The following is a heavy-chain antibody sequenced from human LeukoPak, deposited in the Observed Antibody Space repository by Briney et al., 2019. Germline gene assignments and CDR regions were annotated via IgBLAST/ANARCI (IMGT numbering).Heavy chain of an antibody. V-gene: IGHV3-21*01. CDR1: GFTVSSNY. CDR3: ATDFY. Sequence: GGSLRLSCAASGFTVSSNYMNWVRQAPGKGLEWVSSISTSSSYIYYADSVKGRFTISRDNAKSSLYLQMDSLRADDTALYYCATDFYWGQGTLVTVSS. CDR2: ISTSSSYI. J-gene: IGHJ4*02.